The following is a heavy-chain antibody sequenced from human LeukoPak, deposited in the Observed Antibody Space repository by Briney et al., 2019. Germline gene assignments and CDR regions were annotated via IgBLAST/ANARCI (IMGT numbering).Heavy chain of an antibody. J-gene: IGHJ4*02. D-gene: IGHD6-6*01. CDR3: ARGGNSSWDY. Sequence: GGSLRLSCAASGFVFSNYWMSWVRQAPGKGLEWVANIKPDGTEKYYVDSLKGRFTISGDNTKNSLYLQMSSLRVEDTAVYYCARGGNSSWDYWGQGALVTVSS. V-gene: IGHV3-7*01. CDR1: GFVFSNYW. CDR2: IKPDGTEK.